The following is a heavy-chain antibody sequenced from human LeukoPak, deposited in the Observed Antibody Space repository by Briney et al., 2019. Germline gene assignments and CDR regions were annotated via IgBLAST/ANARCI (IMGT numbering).Heavy chain of an antibody. V-gene: IGHV4-30-4*01. D-gene: IGHD3-10*01. CDR2: IYYSGST. J-gene: IGHJ4*02. Sequence: SETLSLTCTVSGGSVSGDIYYWSWIRQPPGKGLEWIGYIYYSGSTYYNPSLKSRVTISVDTSKNQFSLKLSSVTAADRAVYYCARGSGMVRGVSFDYWGQGTQVTVSS. CDR3: ARGSGMVRGVSFDY. CDR1: GGSVSGDIYY.